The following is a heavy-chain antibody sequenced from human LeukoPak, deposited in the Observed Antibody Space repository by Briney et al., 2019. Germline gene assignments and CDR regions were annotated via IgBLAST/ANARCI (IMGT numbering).Heavy chain of an antibody. Sequence: ETLSLTCAVYGGSFSGYYWSWIRQPPGKGLEWVSAISGSGGSTYYADSVKGRFTISRDNSKNTLYLQMNSLRAEDTAVYYCAREVYYGSGRRFDLWGQGTLVTVSS. D-gene: IGHD3-10*01. V-gene: IGHV3-23*01. J-gene: IGHJ4*02. CDR1: GGSFSGYY. CDR2: ISGSGGST. CDR3: AREVYYGSGRRFDL.